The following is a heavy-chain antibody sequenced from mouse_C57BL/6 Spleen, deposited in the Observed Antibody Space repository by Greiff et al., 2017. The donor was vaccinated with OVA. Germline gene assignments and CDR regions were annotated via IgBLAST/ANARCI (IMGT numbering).Heavy chain of an antibody. Sequence: EVKLQQSGPELVKPGASVKISCKASGYTFTDYYMNWVKQSHGKSLEWIGDINPNNGGTSYNQKFKGKATLTVDKSSSTAYMELRSLTSEDSAVYYCAILYGNYAYWGQGTLVTVSA. CDR1: GYTFTDYY. CDR3: AILYGNYAY. J-gene: IGHJ3*01. D-gene: IGHD2-1*01. CDR2: INPNNGGT. V-gene: IGHV1-26*01.